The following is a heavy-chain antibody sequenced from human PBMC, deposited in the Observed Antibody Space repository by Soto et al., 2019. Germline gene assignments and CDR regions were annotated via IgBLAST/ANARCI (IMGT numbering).Heavy chain of an antibody. Sequence: GGSLRLSCAASGFTFSSYAMHWVRQAPGKGLEWVAVISYDGSNKYYADSVKGRFTISRDNSKNTLYLQMNSLRAEDTAVYYCARDGGDSGYDYYFDYWGQGTLVTVSS. CDR1: GFTFSSYA. D-gene: IGHD5-12*01. CDR3: ARDGGDSGYDYYFDY. V-gene: IGHV3-30-3*01. CDR2: ISYDGSNK. J-gene: IGHJ4*02.